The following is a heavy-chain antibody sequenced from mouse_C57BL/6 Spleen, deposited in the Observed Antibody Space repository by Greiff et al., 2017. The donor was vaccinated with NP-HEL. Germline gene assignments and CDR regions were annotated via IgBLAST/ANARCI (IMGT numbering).Heavy chain of an antibody. Sequence: EVKLVESGGDLVKPGGSLKLSCAASGFTFSSYGMSWVRQTPDKRLEWVATISSGGSYTYYPDSVKGRFTISRDNAKNTLYLQMSSLKSEDTAMFYCARLRQGYDRTWLAYWGQGTRVTVAA. J-gene: IGHJ3*01. CDR2: ISSGGSYT. D-gene: IGHD2-2*01. CDR3: ARLRQGYDRTWLAY. CDR1: GFTFSSYG. V-gene: IGHV5-6*01.